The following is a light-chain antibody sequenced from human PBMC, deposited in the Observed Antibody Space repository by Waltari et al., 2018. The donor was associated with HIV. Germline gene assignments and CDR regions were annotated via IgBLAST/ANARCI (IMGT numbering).Light chain of an antibody. CDR1: VLSKKF. CDR2: KDN. V-gene: IGLV3-27*01. J-gene: IGLJ2*01. Sequence: SYELTQPSSVSVSPGQTARITCSGDVLSKKFARWFQQKPGQAPVLMNYKDNERPSGIPERFSGSSSGTTVTLTISGAQVDDEADYYCYSATENNLVFGGGTKLTVL. CDR3: YSATENNLV.